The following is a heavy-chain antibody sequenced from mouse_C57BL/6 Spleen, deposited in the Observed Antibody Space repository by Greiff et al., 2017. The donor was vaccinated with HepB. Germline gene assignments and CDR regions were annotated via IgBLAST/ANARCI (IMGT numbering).Heavy chain of an antibody. CDR2: IDPNRGGT. J-gene: IGHJ4*01. D-gene: IGHD1-1*01. V-gene: IGHV1-72*01. CDR1: GYTFTSYW. Sequence: QVQLKQPGAELVKPGASVKLSCKASGYTFTSYWMHWVKQRPGRGLAWIGRIDPNRGGTKYNEKFQSKATLTVDKPSSTAYLQLSSLTAEDSAVYDCARYYYGSSYYYAMDYWGQGTSVTVAS. CDR3: ARYYYGSSYYYAMDY.